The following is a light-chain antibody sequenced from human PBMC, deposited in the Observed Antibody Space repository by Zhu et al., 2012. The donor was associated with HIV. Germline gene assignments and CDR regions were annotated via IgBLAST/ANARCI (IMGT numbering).Light chain of an antibody. CDR1: QSISDW. J-gene: IGKJ1*01. V-gene: IGKV1-5*03. CDR2: RAS. Sequence: EIQMTQSPVTLSASVGDRVTITCRASQSISDWLAWYQQKPGKAPNLLIYRASNLESGVPSRFSGSGSGTEFTLTISSLQPDDFAIYYCQQYNAYPWTFGQETKVDVK. CDR3: QQYNAYPWT.